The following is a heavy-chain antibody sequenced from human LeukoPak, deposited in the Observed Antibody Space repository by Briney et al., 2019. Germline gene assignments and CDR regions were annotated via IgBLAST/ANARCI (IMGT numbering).Heavy chain of an antibody. CDR3: AKDAIDYYDSSGSDY. CDR2: ISGSGSST. J-gene: IGHJ4*02. CDR1: GFTFSSYA. D-gene: IGHD3-22*01. V-gene: IGHV3-23*01. Sequence: PGGSLRLSCAASGFTFSSYAMSWVRQAPGKGLEWVSAISGSGSSTYYADSVKGRFTISRDNSKNTLYLQMNSLRAEDTAVYYCAKDAIDYYDSSGSDYWGQGTLVTVSS.